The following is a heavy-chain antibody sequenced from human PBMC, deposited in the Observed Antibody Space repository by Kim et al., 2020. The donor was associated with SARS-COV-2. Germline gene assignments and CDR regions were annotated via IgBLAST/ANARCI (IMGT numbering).Heavy chain of an antibody. J-gene: IGHJ4*01. CDR1: GFTFSAFS. CDR2: ISSSGGTI. D-gene: IGHD2-21*01. V-gene: IGHV3-48*02. CDR3: VRDNEFCSGDGYSADY. Sequence: GGSLRLSCAASGFTFSAFSMNWVRQAPGKGLEWVSFISSSGGTIYYADPVKRRFTNTRDDARNSLYLQMNNLRDEDTAVYYCVRDNEFCSGDGYSADYWGHGTLVAVSS.